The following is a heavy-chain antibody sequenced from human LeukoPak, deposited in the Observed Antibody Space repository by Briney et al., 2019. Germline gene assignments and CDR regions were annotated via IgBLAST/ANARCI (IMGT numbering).Heavy chain of an antibody. CDR3: ARGGDYGDYVDFAY. CDR1: GFTFSGYE. J-gene: IGHJ4*02. V-gene: IGHV3-48*03. D-gene: IGHD4-17*01. CDR2: ISTTGTTV. Sequence: GGSLRLSCAAYGFTFSGYELNWVRQAPGKGLEWVSYISTTGTTVYYADSVKGRFTISRDNVKNSLYLQMNSLRDEDTAVYYCARGGDYGDYVDFAYWGQGTLVTVSS.